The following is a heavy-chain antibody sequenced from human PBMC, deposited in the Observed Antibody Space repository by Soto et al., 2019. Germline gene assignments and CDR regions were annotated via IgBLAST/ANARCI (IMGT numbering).Heavy chain of an antibody. CDR3: LRGRYGSQIH. CDR2: LYSGGAT. D-gene: IGHD3-10*01. CDR1: GFIVSSNY. Sequence: EVRLXESGGGLVQPGGSXRLSCAASGFIVSSNYMTWVRQAPGKGLEWVSLLYSGGATHYAASVKGRFTISSHSSQNTLFLQMNSLRTEDTATYYCLRGRYGSQIHWGQGTKVTVSS. V-gene: IGHV3-53*04. J-gene: IGHJ4*02.